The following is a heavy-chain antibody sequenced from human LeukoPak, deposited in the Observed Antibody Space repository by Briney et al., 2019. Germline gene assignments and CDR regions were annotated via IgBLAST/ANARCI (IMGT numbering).Heavy chain of an antibody. V-gene: IGHV4-39*07. CDR3: ARVIGMVRPGHWFDP. Sequence: SETLSLTCTVSGGSISSSSYYWGWIRQPPGKGLEWIGSIYYSGSTYYNPSLKSRVTISVDTSKNQFSLKLSSVTAADTAVYYCARVIGMVRPGHWFDPWGQGTLVTVSS. D-gene: IGHD3-10*01. CDR1: GGSISSSSYY. CDR2: IYYSGST. J-gene: IGHJ5*02.